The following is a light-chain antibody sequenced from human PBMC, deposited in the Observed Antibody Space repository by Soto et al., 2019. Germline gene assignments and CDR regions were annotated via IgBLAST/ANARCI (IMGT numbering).Light chain of an antibody. J-gene: IGKJ1*01. Sequence: EIEMTQSPATLSVSPGERATLSCRASQSVSSNLAWYQQKPGQAPRLLIYGASTRATGIPARFSGSGSGTEFTLTISSLQSEDFAVYYCQQYDKWPPRTFGQGTKVDNK. CDR3: QQYDKWPPRT. CDR2: GAS. V-gene: IGKV3-15*01. CDR1: QSVSSN.